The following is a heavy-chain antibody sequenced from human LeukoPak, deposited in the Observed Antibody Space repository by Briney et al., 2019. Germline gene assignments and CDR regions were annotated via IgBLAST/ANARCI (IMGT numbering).Heavy chain of an antibody. V-gene: IGHV4-38-2*02. J-gene: IGHJ4*02. Sequence: SETLFPTCAVSGYSISSGYYWGWIRQPPRKGLEWIGRIYHSGSTYYNPSLKSRVTISVDTSKNQFSLKLSSVTAADTAVYYCARETSYYYDSSGYSLFDYWGQGTLVTVSS. CDR3: ARETSYYYDSSGYSLFDY. CDR1: GYSISSGYY. D-gene: IGHD3-22*01. CDR2: IYHSGST.